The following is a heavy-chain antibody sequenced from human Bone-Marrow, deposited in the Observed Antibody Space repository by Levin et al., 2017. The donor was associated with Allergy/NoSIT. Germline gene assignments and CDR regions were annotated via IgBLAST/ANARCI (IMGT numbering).Heavy chain of an antibody. CDR3: ARDPTLRSSSRPRYFDY. V-gene: IGHV3-11*01. J-gene: IGHJ4*02. D-gene: IGHD6-13*01. CDR2: ISSSGSTI. Sequence: GESLKISCAASGFTFSDYYMSWIRQAPGKGLEWVSYISSSGSTIYYADSVKGRFTISRDNAKNSLYLQMNSLRAEDTAVYYCARDPTLRSSSRPRYFDYWGQGTLVTVSS. CDR1: GFTFSDYY.